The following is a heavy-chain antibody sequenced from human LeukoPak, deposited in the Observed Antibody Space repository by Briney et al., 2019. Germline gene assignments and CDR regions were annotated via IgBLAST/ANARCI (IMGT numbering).Heavy chain of an antibody. V-gene: IGHV1-46*01. CDR2: INPSGGST. J-gene: IGHJ5*02. Sequence: ASVKVSCKASGYTFTSYYMHWVRQAPGQGLEWTGIINPSGGSTSYAQKFQGRVTMTRDTSTSTVYMELSSLRSEDTAVYYCARGLYGSGSYSWFDPWGQGTLVTVSS. CDR3: ARGLYGSGSYSWFDP. D-gene: IGHD3-10*01. CDR1: GYTFTSYY.